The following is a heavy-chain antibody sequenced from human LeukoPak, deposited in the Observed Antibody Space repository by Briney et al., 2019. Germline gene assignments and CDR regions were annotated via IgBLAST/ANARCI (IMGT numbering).Heavy chain of an antibody. Sequence: GGSLRLSCAASGFSVSSFSMNWVRQAPGKGLEWVSHITWSNNIYYADSVKGRSTISRDSAKNSLFLQMNSLRDEDTAVYYCARDEGYCSRTSCYGASKGMDVWGQGTAVIVSS. V-gene: IGHV3-48*02. CDR3: ARDEGYCSRTSCYGASKGMDV. D-gene: IGHD2-2*01. CDR1: GFSVSSFS. CDR2: ITWSNNI. J-gene: IGHJ6*02.